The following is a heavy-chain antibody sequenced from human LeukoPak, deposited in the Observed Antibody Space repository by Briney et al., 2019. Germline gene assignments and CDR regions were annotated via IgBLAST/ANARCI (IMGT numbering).Heavy chain of an antibody. CDR3: ARGGTYYYQYYYMDV. V-gene: IGHV3-30*01. D-gene: IGHD3-16*01. J-gene: IGHJ6*03. CDR2: MSFDGSHI. CDR1: QFTFSSHA. Sequence: GGSLRLSCAASQFTFSSHAMNWVRQAPGKGLDWVAVMSFDGSHIYYADSVEGRFTISRDNSKNTLFLQMNSLNADDTAVYYCARGGTYYYQYYYMDVWGKGTTVTVSS.